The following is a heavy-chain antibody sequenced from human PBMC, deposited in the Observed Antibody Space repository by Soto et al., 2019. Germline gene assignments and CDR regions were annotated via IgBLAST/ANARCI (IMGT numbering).Heavy chain of an antibody. J-gene: IGHJ4*02. V-gene: IGHV3-23*01. D-gene: IGHD6-13*01. CDR2: ISNSGGST. CDR3: AKAPTGQQHFDY. Sequence: GGSLRLSCAASGFTFSSNAMSWVRQAPGKGLEWVSGISNSGGSTYYEDSVKDRFTISRDNSKNTLYLQMSSLRAADTAVYFCAKAPTGQQHFDYWGQGTLVTVSS. CDR1: GFTFSSNA.